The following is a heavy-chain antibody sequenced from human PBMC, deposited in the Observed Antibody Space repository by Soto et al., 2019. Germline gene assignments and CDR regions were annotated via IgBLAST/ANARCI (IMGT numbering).Heavy chain of an antibody. CDR3: ARGGSPVPGFWGFDY. D-gene: IGHD3-16*01. J-gene: IGHJ4*02. V-gene: IGHV3-48*01. Sequence: EVQLVESGGGLVQPGGSLRLSCAASGFTFSSYSMNWVRQAPGKGLEWVSYISSSSSTIYYADSVKGRFTISRDNAKNSLYLQMNSLRAEDTAVYYCARGGSPVPGFWGFDYWGQGTLVTVSS. CDR2: ISSSSSTI. CDR1: GFTFSSYS.